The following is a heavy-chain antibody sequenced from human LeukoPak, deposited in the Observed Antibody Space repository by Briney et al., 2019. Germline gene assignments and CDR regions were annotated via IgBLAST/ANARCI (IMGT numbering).Heavy chain of an antibody. V-gene: IGHV4-59*01. CDR3: ARGTIAAAGRGAQYYYYYMDV. CDR2: IYYSGST. J-gene: IGHJ6*03. CDR1: GGSISSYY. D-gene: IGHD6-13*01. Sequence: SETLSLTCTVSGGSISSYYWSWIRQPPGKGLEWIGYIYYSGSTNYNPSLKSRVTISVDTSKNQFSLKLSSVTAADTAVYYCARGTIAAAGRGAQYYYYYMDVWGKGTAVTVSS.